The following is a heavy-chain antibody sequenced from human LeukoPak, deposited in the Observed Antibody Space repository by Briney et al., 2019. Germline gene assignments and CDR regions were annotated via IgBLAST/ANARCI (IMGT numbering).Heavy chain of an antibody. Sequence: GASVKVSCKASGYTFTSYDINWVRPATGQGLEWIGCMNPNSGNTGYAQKLEGSVTITRNPSISTAYMELRSLRSEDTAVYYCAREGSAVAGIGFDYWGQGTLVTVSS. CDR2: MNPNSGNT. V-gene: IGHV1-8*03. D-gene: IGHD6-19*01. J-gene: IGHJ4*02. CDR3: AREGSAVAGIGFDY. CDR1: GYTFTSYD.